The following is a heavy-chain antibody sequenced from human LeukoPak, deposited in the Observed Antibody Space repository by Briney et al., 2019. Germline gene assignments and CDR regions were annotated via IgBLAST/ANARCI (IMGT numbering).Heavy chain of an antibody. Sequence: GGSLRLSCAASGFTFSSYWMNWVRQTPGKGLEWVANIKQDGGEKHCVDSVEGRFTISRDNAKNSPYLQMNSLRAEDTAVYYCARGDWLDYWGQGTLVTVPS. CDR2: IKQDGGEK. CDR3: ARGDWLDY. CDR1: GFTFSSYW. D-gene: IGHD3/OR15-3a*01. J-gene: IGHJ4*02. V-gene: IGHV3-7*01.